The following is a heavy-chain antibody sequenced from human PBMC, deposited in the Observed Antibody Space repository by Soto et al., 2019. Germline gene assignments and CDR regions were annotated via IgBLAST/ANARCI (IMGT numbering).Heavy chain of an antibody. J-gene: IGHJ6*02. CDR2: ISYDGSNK. V-gene: IGHV3-30*18. Sequence: LRLSCAASGFTFSSYGMHWVRQAPGKGLEWVAVISYDGSNKCYADSVKGRLTISRDNSKNTLYLQMNSLRAEDTAVYYCAKDQDPYYYYGMDVWGQGTTVTVSS. CDR1: GFTFSSYG. CDR3: AKDQDPYYYYGMDV.